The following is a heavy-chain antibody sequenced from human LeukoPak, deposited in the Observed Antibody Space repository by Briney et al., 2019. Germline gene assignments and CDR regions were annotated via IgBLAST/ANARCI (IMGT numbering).Heavy chain of an antibody. V-gene: IGHV1-2*02. CDR1: GYTFTGYH. Sequence: GASVKVSCKASGYTFTGYHMHLVRQAPGQGLEWMGWIAPNSGGTNYAQKFQGRVTMTRDTSISTAYMEVSRLRSDDTAVYYCAREYSSSSGRLYDYWGQGTLVTVSS. J-gene: IGHJ4*02. CDR3: AREYSSSSGRLYDY. CDR2: IAPNSGGT. D-gene: IGHD6-6*01.